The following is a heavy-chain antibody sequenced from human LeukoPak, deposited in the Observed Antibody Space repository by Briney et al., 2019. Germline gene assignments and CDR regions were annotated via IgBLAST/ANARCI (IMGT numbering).Heavy chain of an antibody. Sequence: PSETLSLTCTVSGGSISSYYWSWIRQPPGKGLEWIGYIYYSGSTNYNPSLKSRVTISVGTSKNQSSLKLSSVTAADTAVYYCARDREAGVWGQGTLVTVSS. V-gene: IGHV4-59*01. D-gene: IGHD1-26*01. J-gene: IGHJ4*02. CDR2: IYYSGST. CDR1: GGSISSYY. CDR3: ARDREAGV.